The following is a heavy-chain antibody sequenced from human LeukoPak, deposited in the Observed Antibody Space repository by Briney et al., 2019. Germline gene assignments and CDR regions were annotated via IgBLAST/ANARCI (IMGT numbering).Heavy chain of an antibody. V-gene: IGHV3-66*01. CDR2: IYSGGST. J-gene: IGHJ4*02. D-gene: IGHD1-1*01. CDR3: ARKTDHQTGGDY. CDR1: GFTFSTYS. Sequence: GGSLRLSCAASGFTFSTYSMTWVRQAPGEGLEWVSLIYSGGSTSYADSVKGRFTISRDNSKNTLYLQMNSLRAEDTAVYYCARKTDHQTGGDYWGQGTLVTVSS.